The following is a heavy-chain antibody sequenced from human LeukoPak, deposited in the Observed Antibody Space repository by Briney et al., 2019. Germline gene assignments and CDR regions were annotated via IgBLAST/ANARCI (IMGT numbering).Heavy chain of an antibody. J-gene: IGHJ4*02. Sequence: GGSLRLSCAASGFTFSSYAMSWVRQAPGKGLEWVSAISASGGSTYYADSVKGRFTISRDNSKNTLFLQMNSRRAEDTAVYYCAKAPVTSCRGAYCYPFDYWGQGTLVTVSS. V-gene: IGHV3-23*01. CDR2: ISASGGST. D-gene: IGHD2-21*01. CDR1: GFTFSSYA. CDR3: AKAPVTSCRGAYCYPFDY.